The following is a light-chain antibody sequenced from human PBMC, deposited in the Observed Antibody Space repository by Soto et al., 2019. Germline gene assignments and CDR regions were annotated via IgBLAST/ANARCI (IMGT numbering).Light chain of an antibody. J-gene: IGKJ4*01. V-gene: IGKV3-20*01. CDR1: HSMSNSN. CDR2: GAS. CDR3: QEFASN. Sequence: IVVTQHTDALPFPPGDGSTLSCRASHSMSNSNLAWYQHKPGQAPRLLIYGASNRATGIPDRFSGSGSGTDFILTINRLEPEDFAVYYCQEFASNFGGGTKVDIK.